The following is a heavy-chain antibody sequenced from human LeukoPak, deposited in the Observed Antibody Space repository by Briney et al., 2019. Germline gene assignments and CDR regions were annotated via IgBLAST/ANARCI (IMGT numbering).Heavy chain of an antibody. V-gene: IGHV3-23*01. CDR2: ISGSGGST. CDR1: GFTFSSYA. D-gene: IGHD2-15*01. J-gene: IGHJ4*02. CDR3: AKDISPSWVVAQPFDY. Sequence: PGGSLRLSCAASGFTFSSYAMSWVRQAPGKGLEWVSAISGSGGSTYYADSVKGRFTISRDNSKNTLYLQMNSLRAEDTAVYYCAKDISPSWVVAQPFDYWGQGTLVTVSS.